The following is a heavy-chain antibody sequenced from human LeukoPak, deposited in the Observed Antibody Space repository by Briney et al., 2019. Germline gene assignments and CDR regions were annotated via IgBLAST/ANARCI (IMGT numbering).Heavy chain of an antibody. CDR3: ARVAYYVGATPIDAFDI. J-gene: IGHJ3*02. D-gene: IGHD1-26*01. CDR1: GFTFSDYY. V-gene: IGHV3-11*01. CDR2: ISSTGGTI. Sequence: GGSLRLSCAASGFTFSDYYMNWIRQAPGKGLEWVSYISSTGGTIYYADSVKGRFTISRDNAKNSMCLQMNSLRAEDTAVYYCARVAYYVGATPIDAFDIWGQGTMVTVSS.